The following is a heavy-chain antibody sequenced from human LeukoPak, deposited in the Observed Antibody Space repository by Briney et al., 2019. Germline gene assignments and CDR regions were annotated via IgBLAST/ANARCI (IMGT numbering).Heavy chain of an antibody. J-gene: IGHJ4*02. CDR2: VSYDGSYK. Sequence: GSLILSCTASGFTFSSYAMHWVRQAPGKGLEWVAVVSYDGSYKDYADSVKGRFTISRDNSKNTLYLQMNSLRAEDTAVYYCARDYYETLDYWGQGTLVTVSS. CDR3: ARDYYETLDY. V-gene: IGHV3-30*04. CDR1: GFTFSSYA. D-gene: IGHD3-22*01.